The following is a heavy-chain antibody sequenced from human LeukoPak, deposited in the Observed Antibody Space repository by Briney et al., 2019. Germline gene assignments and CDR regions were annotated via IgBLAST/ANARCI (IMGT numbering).Heavy chain of an antibody. J-gene: IGHJ4*02. V-gene: IGHV4-34*01. CDR2: INHSGST. CDR3: ARGDYDYVWGSYRHINGFDY. D-gene: IGHD3-16*02. Sequence: SETLSLTCAVYGGSFSGYYWSWIRQPPGKGLEWIGEINHSGSTNYNPSLKSRVTISVDTSKNQFSLKLSSVTAADTAVYYCARGDYDYVWGSYRHINGFDYWGQGTLVTVSS. CDR1: GGSFSGYY.